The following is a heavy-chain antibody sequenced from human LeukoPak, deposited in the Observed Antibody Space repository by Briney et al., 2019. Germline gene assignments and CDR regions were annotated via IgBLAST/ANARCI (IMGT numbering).Heavy chain of an antibody. Sequence: GGSLRLSCAASGFTFSSYAMHWVRQAPGKGLEWVAVISYDGSNKYYADSVKGRFTISRDNSKNTLYLQMNSLRAEDTAVYYCARDSRITIFGVVANWFDPWGQGTLVTVSS. CDR1: GFTFSSYA. V-gene: IGHV3-30*04. D-gene: IGHD3-3*01. CDR2: ISYDGSNK. J-gene: IGHJ5*02. CDR3: ARDSRITIFGVVANWFDP.